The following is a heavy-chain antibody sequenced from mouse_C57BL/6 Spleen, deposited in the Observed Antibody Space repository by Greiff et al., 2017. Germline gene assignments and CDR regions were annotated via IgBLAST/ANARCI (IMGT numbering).Heavy chain of an antibody. CDR3: ARVGYYGYDRNYFDY. CDR2: INYDGSST. D-gene: IGHD2-2*01. J-gene: IGHJ2*01. V-gene: IGHV5-16*01. Sequence: EVKLVESEGGLVQPGSSMKLSCTASGFTFSDYYMAWVRQVPEKGLEWVANINYDGSSTYYLDSLKSRFILSRDNAKNILYLQMRSLKSEDTSTYYCARVGYYGYDRNYFDYWGQGTTLTVAS. CDR1: GFTFSDYY.